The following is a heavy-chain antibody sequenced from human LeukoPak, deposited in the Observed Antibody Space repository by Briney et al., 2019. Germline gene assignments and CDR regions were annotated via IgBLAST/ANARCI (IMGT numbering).Heavy chain of an antibody. CDR2: VRQDGSEK. CDR3: ARVGCSGGSCYSGRGPFDP. D-gene: IGHD2-15*01. CDR1: GFTFSSYW. V-gene: IGHV3-7*01. J-gene: IGHJ5*02. Sequence: GGSLRLSCAASGFTFSSYWMSWVRQAPGKGLEWVANVRQDGSEKYYVDSVKGRFTISRDNAKNSLYLQMNSLRAEDTAVYYCARVGCSGGSCYSGRGPFDPWGQGTLVTVSS.